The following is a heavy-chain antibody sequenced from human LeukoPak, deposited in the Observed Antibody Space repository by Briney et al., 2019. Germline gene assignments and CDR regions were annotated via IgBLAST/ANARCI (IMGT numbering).Heavy chain of an antibody. CDR1: GFALSAYG. D-gene: IGHD5-12*01. CDR3: ARGSYSGYHSGGPKY. Sequence: GGSLRLSCAASGFALSAYGMHWVRQAPGKGLEWVAFVRFDGSNEYYADSVKGRFSISRDNSKNTLYLRMNSLRVEDTATYSCARGSYSGYHSGGPKYWGLGTLVTVSS. V-gene: IGHV3-30*02. J-gene: IGHJ4*02. CDR2: VRFDGSNE.